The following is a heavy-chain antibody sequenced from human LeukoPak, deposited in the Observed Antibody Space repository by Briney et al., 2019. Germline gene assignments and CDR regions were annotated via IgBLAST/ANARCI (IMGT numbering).Heavy chain of an antibody. CDR1: GFRFSSYT. Sequence: GGSLRLSCAASGFRFSSYTMHWVRQAPGKGLEWVSYISSSSGSTVYYADSVKGRFTVSRDNAKNSLYLQMNSLRVEDTAVYYCARVETTVTTLDYWGQGTLVTVSS. CDR3: ARVETTVTTLDY. D-gene: IGHD4-17*01. J-gene: IGHJ4*02. CDR2: ISSSSGSTV. V-gene: IGHV3-48*04.